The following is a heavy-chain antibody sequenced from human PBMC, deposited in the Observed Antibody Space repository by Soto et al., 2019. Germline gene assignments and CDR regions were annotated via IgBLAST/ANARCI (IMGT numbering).Heavy chain of an antibody. CDR2: ISGSGGST. CDR3: DMITFGGVIVH. Sequence: GGSLRLSCAASGFTFRSYARSWVRQAPGKGLEWVSAISGSGGSTYYADSVKGRFTISRDNSKNTLYLQMNSLRAEDTAVYYCDMITFGGVIVHWGQGTLVTVSS. CDR1: GFTFRSYA. D-gene: IGHD3-16*02. J-gene: IGHJ4*02. V-gene: IGHV3-23*01.